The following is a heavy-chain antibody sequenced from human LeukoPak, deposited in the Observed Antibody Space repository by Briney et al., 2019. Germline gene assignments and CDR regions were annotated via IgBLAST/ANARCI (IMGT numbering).Heavy chain of an antibody. CDR3: AREGEYSSSSSSFDY. CDR1: GFTFSSYA. V-gene: IGHV3-30*01. J-gene: IGHJ4*02. D-gene: IGHD6-6*01. CDR2: ISYDGSNK. Sequence: PGGSLRLSCAASGFTFSSYAMHWVRQAPGKGLEWVAVISYDGSNKYYADSVKGRFTISRDNSKNTLYLQMNSLRAEDTAVYYCAREGEYSSSSSSFDYWGQGTLVTVSS.